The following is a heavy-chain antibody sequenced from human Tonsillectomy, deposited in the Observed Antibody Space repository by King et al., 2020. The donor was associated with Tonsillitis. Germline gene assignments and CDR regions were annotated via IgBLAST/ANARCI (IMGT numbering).Heavy chain of an antibody. CDR2: ISWNSGSI. J-gene: IGHJ4*02. Sequence: VQLVQSGGGLVQPGRSLRLSCAASGFTFDDYAMHWVRQAPGKGLEWVSGISWNSGSICYADSVKGRFTISRDNAKNSLYLQMNSLRAEDTALYYCARKGSPGGSDYWGQGTLVTVSS. CDR1: GFTFDDYA. CDR3: ARKGSPGGSDY. D-gene: IGHD3-16*01. V-gene: IGHV3-9*01.